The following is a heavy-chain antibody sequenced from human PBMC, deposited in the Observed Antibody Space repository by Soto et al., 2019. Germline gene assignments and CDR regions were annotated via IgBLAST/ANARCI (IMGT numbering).Heavy chain of an antibody. CDR1: GFTFSSYA. CDR2: ISGSGGST. J-gene: IGHJ4*02. V-gene: IGHV3-23*01. D-gene: IGHD6-13*01. Sequence: GGSLRLSCAASGFTFSSYAMSWVRQAPGKGLEWVSAISGSGGSTYYADSVKGRFTISRDNSKNTLYLQMNSLRAEDTAVYYCAKSPTRIAAAANAVWFVDYWGQGTLVTVSS. CDR3: AKSPTRIAAAANAVWFVDY.